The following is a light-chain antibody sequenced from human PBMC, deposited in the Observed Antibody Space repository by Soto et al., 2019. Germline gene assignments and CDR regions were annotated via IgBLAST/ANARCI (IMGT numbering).Light chain of an antibody. CDR2: EVS. Sequence: QSALTQPASVSGSPGQSITISCTGTSSDVGGYNHVSWYQHHPGKAPKLIIYEVSDRPSGVANRFSGSKSGYTASLTISGLHADDDADYYCNSQTSSGFRVFGTGTKLTVL. J-gene: IGLJ1*01. CDR1: SSDVGGYNH. CDR3: NSQTSSGFRV. V-gene: IGLV2-14*01.